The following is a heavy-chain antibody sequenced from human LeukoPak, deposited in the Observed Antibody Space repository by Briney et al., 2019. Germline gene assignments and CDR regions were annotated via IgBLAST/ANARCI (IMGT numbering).Heavy chain of an antibody. J-gene: IGHJ3*01. CDR2: ISGSSSTI. Sequence: PGGSLRLSCAASGFTFSSYSLNWVRQAPGKGLEWVSYISGSSSTIYYADSVKGRFTISRDNAKNSLYLQMNSLRDEDTAVYYCAIESGDGRRAFDVWGQGTMVPVSS. D-gene: IGHD7-27*01. CDR1: GFTFSSYS. CDR3: AIESGDGRRAFDV. V-gene: IGHV3-48*02.